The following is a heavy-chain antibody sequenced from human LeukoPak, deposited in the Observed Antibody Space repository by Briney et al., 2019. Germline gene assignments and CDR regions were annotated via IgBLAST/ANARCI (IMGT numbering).Heavy chain of an antibody. V-gene: IGHV3-11*01. D-gene: IGHD4-17*01. Sequence: GGSLRLSCAASGFTFSDYYMSWIRQAPGKGLEWVSYISSSGSTIYYADSVKGRFTISRDNAKNPLYLQMNSLRAEDTAVYYCARDQPQTTVPYYFDYWGQGTLVTVSS. J-gene: IGHJ4*02. CDR2: ISSSGSTI. CDR1: GFTFSDYY. CDR3: ARDQPQTTVPYYFDY.